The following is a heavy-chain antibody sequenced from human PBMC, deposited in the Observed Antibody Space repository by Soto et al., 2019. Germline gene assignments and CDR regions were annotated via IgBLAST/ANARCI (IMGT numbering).Heavy chain of an antibody. V-gene: IGHV4-34*01. CDR3: SRDANSNWHYFDY. CDR2: INHSGST. Sequence: SSETLSLTCAVYGRSCRGYSWSWIRQPPGKGLEWIGEINHSGSTNDNPSLKRRVTMSVDTSKNQFSLKRSSVTAADPAIYFCSRDANSNWHYFDYWGQGTLVTVSS. CDR1: GRSCRGYS. D-gene: IGHD6-13*01. J-gene: IGHJ4*02.